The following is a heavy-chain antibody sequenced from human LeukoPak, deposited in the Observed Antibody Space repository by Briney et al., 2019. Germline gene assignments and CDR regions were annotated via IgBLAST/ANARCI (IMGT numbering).Heavy chain of an antibody. Sequence: GGSLRLSCAASGFTFSSYSMNWVRQAPGKGLEWVSSISSSSSYIYYADSVKGRFTISRDNAKNSLYLQMNSLRAEDTAVYYCARSNYYGSGSYYFDWFDPWGQGTLVTVSS. D-gene: IGHD3-10*01. V-gene: IGHV3-21*01. CDR3: ARSNYYGSGSYYFDWFDP. CDR1: GFTFSSYS. CDR2: ISSSSSYI. J-gene: IGHJ5*02.